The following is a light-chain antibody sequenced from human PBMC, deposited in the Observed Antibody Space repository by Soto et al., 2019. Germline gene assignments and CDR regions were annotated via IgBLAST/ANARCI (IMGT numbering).Light chain of an antibody. CDR1: ETISNY. J-gene: IGKJ3*01. Sequence: DIQMTQYPSSLSASVGDRVTITCRASETISNYLNWYQEKQGKATKLLIYAASNLQSGVPSRFSGSGSGTEVALIISTLQPENFATYCLQMTYSPPFTFGPGTNLDI. CDR3: QMTYSPPFT. CDR2: AAS. V-gene: IGKV1-39*01.